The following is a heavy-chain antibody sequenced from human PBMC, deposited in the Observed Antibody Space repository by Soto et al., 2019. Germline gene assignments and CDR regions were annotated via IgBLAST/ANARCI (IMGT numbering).Heavy chain of an antibody. CDR2: ISSSSSTI. J-gene: IGHJ6*02. CDR1: GFTFSSYS. Sequence: GGSLRLSCAASGFTFSSYSMNWVRQAPGKGLEWVSYISSSSSTIYYADSVKGRFTISRDNAKNSLYLQMNSLRDEDTAVYYCAREGYSSGWYVPSYYYYGMDVWGQGTTVTVSS. V-gene: IGHV3-48*02. CDR3: AREGYSSGWYVPSYYYYGMDV. D-gene: IGHD6-19*01.